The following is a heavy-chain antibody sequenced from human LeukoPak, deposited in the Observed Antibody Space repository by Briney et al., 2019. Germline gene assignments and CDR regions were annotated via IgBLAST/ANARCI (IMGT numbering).Heavy chain of an antibody. CDR3: AKDRHDGDCKIEFDS. J-gene: IGHJ4*02. V-gene: IGHV3-23*01. CDR1: GFPFSNYA. CDR2: ISGSDGGT. Sequence: GGSLRLSCAASGFPFSNYAMNWVRQAPGKGLEWVSTISGSDGGTYYADSVEGRFTISGDSSKNTVYLQMNNLRAEDTAIYYCAKDRHDGDCKIEFDSWGQGTLVTVSS. D-gene: IGHD2-21*02.